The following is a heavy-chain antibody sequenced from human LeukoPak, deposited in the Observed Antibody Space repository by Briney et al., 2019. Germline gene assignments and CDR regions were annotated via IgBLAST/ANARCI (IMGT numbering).Heavy chain of an antibody. CDR2: ITYDGINK. J-gene: IGHJ4*02. D-gene: IGHD1-26*01. Sequence: AGGSLRLSCAASGFTFSSNAMHWVRQAPGKGLEWVAAITYDGINKYYADSVKGRFTISRDNSKNTLYLQMNSLRAEDTAVYYCARGLLGAPTSYFDYWGQGTLVTVSS. CDR1: GFTFSSNA. V-gene: IGHV3-30-3*01. CDR3: ARGLLGAPTSYFDY.